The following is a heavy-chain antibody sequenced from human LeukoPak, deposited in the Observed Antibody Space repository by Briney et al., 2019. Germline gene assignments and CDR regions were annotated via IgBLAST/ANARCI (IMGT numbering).Heavy chain of an antibody. CDR3: AISFGLYGGNSKALVAYDY. J-gene: IGHJ4*02. CDR1: GFTFSSYW. D-gene: IGHD4-23*01. Sequence: GGSLRLSCAASGFTFSSYWMHWVRQAPGEGLVWVSRINSDGSSTSYADSVKGRFTISRDDAKNTLYLQMNSLRAEDTAVYYCAISFGLYGGNSKALVAYDYWGQGTLVTVSS. V-gene: IGHV3-74*01. CDR2: INSDGSST.